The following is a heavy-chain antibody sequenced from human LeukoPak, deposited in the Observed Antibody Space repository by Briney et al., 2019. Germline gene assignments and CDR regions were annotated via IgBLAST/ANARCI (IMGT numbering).Heavy chain of an antibody. CDR2: IYYSGST. D-gene: IGHD3-22*01. V-gene: IGHV4-39*02. CDR1: GGSISSSSYH. CDR3: ARDRGDSSGYPEG. Sequence: SETLSLTCTVSGGSISSSSYHWGWIRQPPGKGLEWIGSIYYSGSTYYNPSLKSRVTISVDTSKNQFSLKLSSVTAADTAVYYCARDRGDSSGYPEGWGQGTLVTVSS. J-gene: IGHJ4*02.